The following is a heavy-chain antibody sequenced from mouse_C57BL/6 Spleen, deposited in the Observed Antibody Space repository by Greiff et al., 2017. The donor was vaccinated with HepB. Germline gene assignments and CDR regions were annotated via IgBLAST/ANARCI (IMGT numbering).Heavy chain of an antibody. J-gene: IGHJ3*01. V-gene: IGHV1-15*01. Sequence: QVQLKQSGAELVRPGASVTLSCKASGYTFTDYEMHWVKQTPVHGLEWIGAIDPETGGTAYNQKFKGKAILTADKSSSTAYMELRSLTSEDSAVYYCTRARGYGNYGAWFAYWGQGTLVTVSA. CDR2: IDPETGGT. D-gene: IGHD2-1*01. CDR3: TRARGYGNYGAWFAY. CDR1: GYTFTDYE.